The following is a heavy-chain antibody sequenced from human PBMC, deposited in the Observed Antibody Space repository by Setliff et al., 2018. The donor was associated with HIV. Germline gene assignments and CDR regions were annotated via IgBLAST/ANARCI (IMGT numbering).Heavy chain of an antibody. V-gene: IGHV4-39*01. Sequence: PSETLSLTCTVSGGSISSDYWGFIRQSPGKGLEWIASVHYGGSIFYNPSLKSRVTLSVGTSKRQFFLNLSSATTADTAMYYCVRPSFGIGGGSMFDSWGQGIVVTVSS. CDR1: GGSISSDY. D-gene: IGHD3-3*01. CDR2: VHYGGSI. CDR3: VRPSFGIGGGSMFDS. J-gene: IGHJ4*02.